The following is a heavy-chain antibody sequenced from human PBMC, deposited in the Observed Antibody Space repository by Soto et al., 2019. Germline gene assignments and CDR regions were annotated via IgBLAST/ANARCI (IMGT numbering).Heavy chain of an antibody. CDR3: ARESSSSCHDY. Sequence: ASVKVSCKASGYTFTSYGVSWVRQAPGQGLEWMGWISAYNGNTKYAQKLQGRVTMTTDTSTNTAYMELRSLRSDDTAVYYCARESSSSCHDYWGQGTLVTVSS. CDR1: GYTFTSYG. CDR2: ISAYNGNT. D-gene: IGHD6-13*01. J-gene: IGHJ4*02. V-gene: IGHV1-18*01.